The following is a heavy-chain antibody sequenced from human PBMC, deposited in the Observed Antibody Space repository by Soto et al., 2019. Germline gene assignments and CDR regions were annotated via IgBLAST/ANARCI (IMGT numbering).Heavy chain of an antibody. V-gene: IGHV4-59*01. CDR2: IYYSGST. D-gene: IGHD4-17*01. CDR3: ARVGGYYGDYPNFDY. J-gene: IGHJ4*02. CDR1: GGSISSYY. Sequence: SETLSLTCTVSGGSISSYYWSWIRQPPGKGLEWIGYIYYSGSTNYNPSLKSRVTISVDTSKNQFSLKLSSVTAADTAVYYCARVGGYYGDYPNFDYWGQGTRVTVSS.